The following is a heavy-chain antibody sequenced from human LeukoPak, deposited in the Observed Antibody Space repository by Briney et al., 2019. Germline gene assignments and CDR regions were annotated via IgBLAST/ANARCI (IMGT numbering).Heavy chain of an antibody. D-gene: IGHD5-24*01. V-gene: IGHV3-20*04. CDR1: GFXFDDYG. Sequence: GGSLRLSCAASGFXFDDYGISWVRQAPGKGLEWVSGINWNGGRTGYADSVKGRFTISRDNGKNSLYLQMNSLRAEDTALYYCGRGSRDGYNLASAFDIWGQGTMVTVSS. J-gene: IGHJ3*02. CDR2: INWNGGRT. CDR3: GRGSRDGYNLASAFDI.